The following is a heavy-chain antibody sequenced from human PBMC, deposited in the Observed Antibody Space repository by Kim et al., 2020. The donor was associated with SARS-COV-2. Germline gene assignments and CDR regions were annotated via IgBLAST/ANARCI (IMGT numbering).Heavy chain of an antibody. CDR3: ARDGTYYDFWSGYYLDY. D-gene: IGHD3-3*01. Sequence: GGSLRLSCAASGFTFSSYSMNWVRQAPGKGLEWVSYISSSSSTIYYADSVKGRFTISRDNAKNSLYLQMNSLRDEDTAVYYCARDGTYYDFWSGYYLDYWGQGTLVTVSS. CDR1: GFTFSSYS. J-gene: IGHJ4*02. V-gene: IGHV3-48*02. CDR2: ISSSSSTI.